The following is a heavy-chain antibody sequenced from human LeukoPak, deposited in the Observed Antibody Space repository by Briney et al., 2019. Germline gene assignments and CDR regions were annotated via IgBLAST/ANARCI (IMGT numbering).Heavy chain of an antibody. CDR1: GFTFNMYW. CDR3: ARDAGYGGNSDY. Sequence: GGSLRLSCAASGFTFNMYWMTWVRRAPGKGLESVAYINKDGSDKYYVDSVKGRFTVSRDNAKNSLYLQMNSLRAEDTAVYYCARDAGYGGNSDYWGQGTLVTVSS. V-gene: IGHV3-7*01. D-gene: IGHD4-23*01. CDR2: INKDGSDK. J-gene: IGHJ4*02.